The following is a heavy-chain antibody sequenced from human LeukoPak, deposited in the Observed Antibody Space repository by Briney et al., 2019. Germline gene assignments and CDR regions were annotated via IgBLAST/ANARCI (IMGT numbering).Heavy chain of an antibody. CDR2: TYFSGTT. CDR3: ARDTYNYYDNSGFFFDAFDI. J-gene: IGHJ3*02. CDR1: GGSISSSSYY. Sequence: SETLSLTCTVSGGSISSSSYYWGWIRQPPGKGLEWIGSTYFSGTTYYNSPLKSRVTISVDTSKNQFSLKLSSVTAADRAVYFCARDTYNYYDNSGFFFDAFDIWGPGTMVTVSS. D-gene: IGHD3-22*01. V-gene: IGHV4-39*07.